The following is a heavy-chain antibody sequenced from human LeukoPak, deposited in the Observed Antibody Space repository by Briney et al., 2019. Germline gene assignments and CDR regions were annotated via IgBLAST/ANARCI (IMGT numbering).Heavy chain of an antibody. CDR1: GFSFTYSW. CDR3: ARDYYRSLDY. J-gene: IGHJ4*02. Sequence: GGSLRLSCAASGFSFTYSWMAWVRQTPEKGLEWVANIKQDGSEKYYLDSVKGRFTISRDNAKNSLYLQMNSLRVGDTAVYYCARDYYRSLDYWGQGTLATVSS. V-gene: IGHV3-7*01. CDR2: IKQDGSEK. D-gene: IGHD3-22*01.